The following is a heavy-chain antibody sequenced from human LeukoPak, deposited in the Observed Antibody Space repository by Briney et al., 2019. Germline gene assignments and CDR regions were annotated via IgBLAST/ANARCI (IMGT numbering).Heavy chain of an antibody. CDR1: GYSFTSYW. V-gene: IGHV5-51*01. J-gene: IGHJ5*02. Sequence: GESLKISCKGSGYSFTSYWIGWVRQMPGKGLEWMGIIYPGDSDTRYSPSFQGQVTISADKSISTAYLQWSSLKASDTAMYYCVRSLAYCGGDCYSVWFDPWGQGTLVTVSS. CDR2: IYPGDSDT. CDR3: VRSLAYCGGDCYSVWFDP. D-gene: IGHD2-21*02.